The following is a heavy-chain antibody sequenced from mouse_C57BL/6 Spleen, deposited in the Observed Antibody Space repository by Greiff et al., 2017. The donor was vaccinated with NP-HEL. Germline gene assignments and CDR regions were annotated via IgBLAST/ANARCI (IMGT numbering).Heavy chain of an antibody. D-gene: IGHD2-4*01. CDR3: ARRDDSWFAY. V-gene: IGHV5-17*01. CDR2: ISSGSSTI. Sequence: EVKVVESGGGLVKPGGSLKLSCAASGFTFSDYGMHWVRQAPEKGLEWVAYISSGSSTIYYADTVKGRFTISRDNAKNTLFLQMTSLRSEDTAMYYCARRDDSWFAYWGQGTLVTVSA. CDR1: GFTFSDYG. J-gene: IGHJ3*01.